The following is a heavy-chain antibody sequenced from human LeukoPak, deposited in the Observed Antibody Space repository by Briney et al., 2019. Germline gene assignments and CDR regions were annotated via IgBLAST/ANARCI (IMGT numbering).Heavy chain of an antibody. D-gene: IGHD1-14*01. V-gene: IGHV3-23*01. Sequence: GGSLRHSCAASGFAFSTYAMSWVGQAPGKGLEGVSSLSGSGASTYSAASVKGRSTISRDNSKTTLYRQMNSLRAETTAIYYGAKDENHGVDYWGQGTLVTVSS. CDR1: GFAFSTYA. J-gene: IGHJ4*02. CDR3: AKDENHGVDY. CDR2: LSGSGAST.